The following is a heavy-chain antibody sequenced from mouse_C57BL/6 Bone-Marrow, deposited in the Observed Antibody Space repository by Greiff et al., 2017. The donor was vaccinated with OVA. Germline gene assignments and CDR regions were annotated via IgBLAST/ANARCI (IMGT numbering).Heavy chain of an antibody. J-gene: IGHJ4*01. V-gene: IGHV1-15*01. CDR2: IDPETGGT. CDR1: GYTFTDYE. Sequence: VKLMESGAELVRPGASVTLSCKASGYTFTDYEMHWVKQTPVHGLEWIGAIDPETGGTAYNQKFKGKAILTADKSSSTAYMELRSLTSEDSAVYYCTKGVYSNYSYYAMDYWGQGTSVTVSS. D-gene: IGHD2-5*01. CDR3: TKGVYSNYSYYAMDY.